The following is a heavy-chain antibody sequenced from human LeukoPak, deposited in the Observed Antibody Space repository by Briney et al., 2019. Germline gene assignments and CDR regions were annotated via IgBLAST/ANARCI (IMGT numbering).Heavy chain of an antibody. J-gene: IGHJ4*02. CDR2: INHGGST. D-gene: IGHD3-22*01. Sequence: SERLSLTCAVYGGSFSGYLWTWIRQPPGKGLEWIGEINHGGSTNYNPSLKSRVTISVDTSKNHFSLKLSSLTAADTAVYYCARGPPLTYDGSGYYFFDYWGQGTLVTVSS. V-gene: IGHV4-34*01. CDR1: GGSFSGYL. CDR3: ARGPPLTYDGSGYYFFDY.